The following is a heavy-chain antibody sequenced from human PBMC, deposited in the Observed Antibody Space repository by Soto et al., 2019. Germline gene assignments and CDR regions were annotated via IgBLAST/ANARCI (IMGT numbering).Heavy chain of an antibody. CDR1: GGSISSSSYH. D-gene: IGHD5-18*01. V-gene: IGHV4-39*01. CDR3: GCIFSGAYSYGFYYYGMDV. CDR2: IFYSGST. Sequence: SETLSLTCTVSGGSISSSSYHWGWIRQPPGKGLEWIGSIFYSGSTYYNPSLKSRVTISVDTSKNQFSLKLTSVTAADTAVYYCGCIFSGAYSYGFYYYGMDVWGQGTTVT. J-gene: IGHJ6*02.